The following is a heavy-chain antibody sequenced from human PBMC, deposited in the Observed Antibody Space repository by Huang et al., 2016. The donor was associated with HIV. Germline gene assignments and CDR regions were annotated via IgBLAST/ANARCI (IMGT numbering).Heavy chain of an antibody. J-gene: IGHJ4*02. CDR1: GYTFTNYG. Sequence: QIQLVQSGAEVKKPGASVKVSCTASGYTFTNYGITWVRQAPGHGLAWMGWITTVNVNTDYEPKVQGRVTMTTNTQTTTAFMERESLGSDDTAVYYCARDIDIVVPTAPDYWGQGTLVTVSS. V-gene: IGHV1-18*01. CDR3: ARDIDIVVPTAPDY. D-gene: IGHD2-21*02. CDR2: ITTVNVNT.